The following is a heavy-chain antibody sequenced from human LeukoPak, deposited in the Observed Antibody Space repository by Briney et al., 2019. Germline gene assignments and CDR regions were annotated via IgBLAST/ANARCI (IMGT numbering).Heavy chain of an antibody. CDR1: GYTFTNNF. CDR2: IKPHTGGT. V-gene: IGHV1-2*02. D-gene: IGHD3-22*01. Sequence: ASVKDSCKASGYTFTNNFMQWVRQAPARGLEWMGWIKPHTGGTKYVERFQGRVTMTRDTSISTAYMEVRRLRSDDTAVDYCARDNTSGYYADYWGQGTLVTVSS. CDR3: ARDNTSGYYADY. J-gene: IGHJ4*02.